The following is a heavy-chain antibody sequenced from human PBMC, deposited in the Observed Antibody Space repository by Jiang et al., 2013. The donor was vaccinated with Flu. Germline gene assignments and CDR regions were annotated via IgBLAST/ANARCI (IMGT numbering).Heavy chain of an antibody. CDR3: ARYSSVRSFDY. J-gene: IGHJ4*02. D-gene: IGHD3-22*01. Sequence: RITINPDTSKNQFSLQLNSVTPEDTAIYYCARYSSVRSFDYWGQGTLVTVSS. V-gene: IGHV6-1*01.